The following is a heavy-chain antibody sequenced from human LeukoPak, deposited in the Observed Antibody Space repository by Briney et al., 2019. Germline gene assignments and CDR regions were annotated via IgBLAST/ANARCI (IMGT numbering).Heavy chain of an antibody. Sequence: GASVKVSCKASGYTFTSYGISWVRQAPGQGLEWMGWISAYNGNTNYAQKFQGRVTITADESTSTAYMELSSLRSEDTAVYYCAVINSSGYYSPFDYWGQGTLVTVSS. CDR3: AVINSSGYYSPFDY. CDR2: ISAYNGNT. J-gene: IGHJ4*02. CDR1: GYTFTSYG. D-gene: IGHD3-22*01. V-gene: IGHV1-18*01.